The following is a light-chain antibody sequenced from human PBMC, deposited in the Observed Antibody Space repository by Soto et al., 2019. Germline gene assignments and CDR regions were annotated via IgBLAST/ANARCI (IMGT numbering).Light chain of an antibody. J-gene: IGLJ1*01. V-gene: IGLV2-8*01. CDR3: SSYAGSRNV. CDR2: EVN. CDR1: SSDVGGYNY. Sequence: QSALTQPPSASGSPGQSVAISCTGTSSDVGGYNYVSWYQQHPGKATKLMIYEVNKRPSGVPDRFSGSKSGNTDSLTVSGLQAEDEADYYCSSYAGSRNVFGTGTKLTVL.